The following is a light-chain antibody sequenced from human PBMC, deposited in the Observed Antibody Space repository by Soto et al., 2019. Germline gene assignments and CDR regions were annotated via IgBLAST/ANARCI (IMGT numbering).Light chain of an antibody. Sequence: QSVLTQPPSVSGAPGQRVTISCTGSSSNIGAGYDVHWYRQLPGTAPKLLIFCNSNRPSGVPDRFSGSKSGTSASLAITGLQAEDEADYYCQSYDSSLSAYVFGTGTKVTVL. CDR2: CNS. V-gene: IGLV1-40*01. CDR3: QSYDSSLSAYV. J-gene: IGLJ1*01. CDR1: SSNIGAGYD.